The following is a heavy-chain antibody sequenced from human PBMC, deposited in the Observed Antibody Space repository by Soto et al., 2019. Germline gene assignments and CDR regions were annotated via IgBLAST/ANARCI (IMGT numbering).Heavy chain of an antibody. CDR1: GFTFSSYE. V-gene: IGHV3-48*03. J-gene: IGHJ6*02. Sequence: PGGSLRLSCAASGFTFSSYEMNWVRQAPGKGLEWVSYISSSGSTIYYADSVKGRFTISRDNAKNSLYLQMNSLRAEDTAVYYCARFRYYYYGIDVWGQGTTVSVSS. CDR3: ARFRYYYYGIDV. CDR2: ISSSGSTI.